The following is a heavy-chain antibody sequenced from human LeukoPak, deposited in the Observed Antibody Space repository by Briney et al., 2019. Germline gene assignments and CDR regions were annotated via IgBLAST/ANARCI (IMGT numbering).Heavy chain of an antibody. CDR1: GFTFRTHS. CDR2: ISSSSSYI. D-gene: IGHD4-17*01. Sequence: GGSLRLSCAASGFTFRTHSMNWVRQAPGKGLEWVSSISSSSSYIYYADSVKGRFTISRDNAKNSLYLQMNSLRAEDTAVYYCARDLPSMTTVTRSYFDYWGQGTLVTVSS. J-gene: IGHJ4*02. CDR3: ARDLPSMTTVTRSYFDY. V-gene: IGHV3-21*01.